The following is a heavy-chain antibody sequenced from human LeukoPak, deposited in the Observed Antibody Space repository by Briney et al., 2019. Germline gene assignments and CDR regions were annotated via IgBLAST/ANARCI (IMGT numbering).Heavy chain of an antibody. V-gene: IGHV3-21*01. CDR1: GFTLSSLA. D-gene: IGHD3-16*02. Sequence: GGSLRLSCAASGFTLSSLAMHWVRQAPGKGLEWVSSSGTRSGTKYYADSVMGRFTISRDSAMNSLSLQINSLRAEDTAVYYCLLQMTYGELSDPDFRGQGTLVTVSS. CDR3: LLQMTYGELSDPDF. CDR2: SGTRSGTK. J-gene: IGHJ4*02.